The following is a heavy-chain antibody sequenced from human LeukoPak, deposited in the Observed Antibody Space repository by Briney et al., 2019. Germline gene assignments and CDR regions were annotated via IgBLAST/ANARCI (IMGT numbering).Heavy chain of an antibody. CDR3: ARDHAYCGGDCSTYYFDY. D-gene: IGHD2-21*01. CDR1: GGTFSSYT. V-gene: IGHV1-69*04. CDR2: IIPILGIA. Sequence: SVKVSCKASGGTFSSYTISWVRQAPGQGLEWMGRIIPILGIANYAQKFQGRVTITADKSTSTAYMELGSLRSEDTAVYYCARDHAYCGGDCSTYYFDYWGQGTLVTVSS. J-gene: IGHJ4*02.